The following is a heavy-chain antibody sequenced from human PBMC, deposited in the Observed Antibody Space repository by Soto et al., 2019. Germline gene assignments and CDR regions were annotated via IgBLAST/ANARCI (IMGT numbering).Heavy chain of an antibody. J-gene: IGHJ4*02. D-gene: IGHD2-21*01. CDR3: VSQVPGIANYFDY. CDR1: GGSLWISNDY. Sequence: WKTLSLACPASGGSLWISNDYGGWIRQPPGKGLEWIGSVYYSGIAYYNPSLKSRVTISVDTSKKQFSLDLSSVTAADTAVYYCVSQVPGIANYFDYWGQGALVTVSS. CDR2: VYYSGIA. V-gene: IGHV4-39*01.